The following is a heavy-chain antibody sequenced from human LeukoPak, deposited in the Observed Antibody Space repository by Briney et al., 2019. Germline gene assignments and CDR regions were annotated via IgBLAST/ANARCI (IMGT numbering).Heavy chain of an antibody. D-gene: IGHD6-6*01. V-gene: IGHV4-59*11. CDR1: GGSTSSLY. CDR2: IYYSGST. Sequence: SETLSLTCTVAGGSTSSLYWNWIRQPPGKGLEWIGYIYYSGSTNYNPSLKSRVTISVDTSKNQFSLKLSSVTAADTAVYYCARVSSSSDFDYWGQGTLVTVSS. J-gene: IGHJ4*02. CDR3: ARVSSSSDFDY.